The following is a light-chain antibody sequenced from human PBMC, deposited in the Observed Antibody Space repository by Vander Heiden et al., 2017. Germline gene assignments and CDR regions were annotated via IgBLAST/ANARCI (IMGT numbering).Light chain of an antibody. CDR2: LGS. V-gene: IGKV2-28*01. Sequence: DIVMTQSPLSLPVTPGAPASISCRSSQSLLHSNGYNYLDWYLQKPGQSPQLLIDLGSNRASGVPDRFSGSGSGTDFTLKISRVEAEDVGVYYCMQALQTLLTFGGGTKVEIK. CDR1: QSLLHSNGYNY. CDR3: MQALQTLLT. J-gene: IGKJ4*02.